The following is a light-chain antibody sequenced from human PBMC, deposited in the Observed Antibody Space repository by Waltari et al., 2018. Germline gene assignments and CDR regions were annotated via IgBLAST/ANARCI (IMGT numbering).Light chain of an antibody. J-gene: IGLJ2*01. CDR1: SSHTGSNT. CDR2: SNN. V-gene: IGLV1-44*01. CDR3: ATWDDSLNGPV. Sequence: QSVLTQPPSAARTPGQRVTISCSGSSSHTGSNTVNWYQQFPGTAPKLLLYSNNQRPSGVPDRFSGSKSGTSASLAISGLQSEDEADYYCATWDDSLNGPVFGGGTKLTVL.